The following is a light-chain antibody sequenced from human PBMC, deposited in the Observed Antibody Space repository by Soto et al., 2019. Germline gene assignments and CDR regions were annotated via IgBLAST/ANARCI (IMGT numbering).Light chain of an antibody. CDR2: EVT. CDR1: SSDVGGYNH. J-gene: IGLJ1*01. V-gene: IGLV2-8*01. Sequence: QSALTQPPSASGSPGQSVTISCTGTSSDVGGYNHVSWYQQHPGKAPKVVIYEVTKRPSRVPDRFSGSKSGNTASLTVSGLQAEDEADYYCSSYATGDNYVFGSGTKLTVL. CDR3: SSYATGDNYV.